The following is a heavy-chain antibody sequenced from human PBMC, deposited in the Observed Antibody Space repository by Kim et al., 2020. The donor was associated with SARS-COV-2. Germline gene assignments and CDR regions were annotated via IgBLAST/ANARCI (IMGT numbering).Heavy chain of an antibody. Sequence: GGSLRLSCAASGFTFSSYGMHWVRQAPGKGLEWVAVISYDGSNKYYADSVKGRFTISRDNSKNTLYLQMNSLRAEDTAVYYCAKDKPRGGVVPAAIHYFDYWGQGTLVTVSS. CDR3: AKDKPRGGVVPAAIHYFDY. J-gene: IGHJ4*02. CDR2: ISYDGSNK. V-gene: IGHV3-30*18. D-gene: IGHD2-2*02. CDR1: GFTFSSYG.